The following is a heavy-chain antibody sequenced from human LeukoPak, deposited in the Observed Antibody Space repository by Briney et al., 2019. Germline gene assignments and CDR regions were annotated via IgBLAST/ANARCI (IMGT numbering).Heavy chain of an antibody. V-gene: IGHV3-69-1*01. J-gene: IGHJ6*02. CDR2: ISSSSYI. CDR1: GFTFSDYY. D-gene: IGHD2-2*01. Sequence: PGGSLRLSCAASGFTFSDYYMSWIRQAPGKGLEWVSSISSSSYIYYADSVKGRFTISRDNAKNSLYLQMNSLRAEDTAVYYCARDHRLDIVVVPAAIWGDYYYYYYGMDVWGQGTTVTVSS. CDR3: ARDHRLDIVVVPAAIWGDYYYYYYGMDV.